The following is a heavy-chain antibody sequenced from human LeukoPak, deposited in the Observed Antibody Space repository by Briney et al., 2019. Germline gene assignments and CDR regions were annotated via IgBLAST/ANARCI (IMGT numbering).Heavy chain of an antibody. Sequence: SETLSLTCTVSGGSISSSSYYWGWIRQPPGKGLEWIGSIYYSGSTYYNPSLESRVTISVDTSKNQFSLKLSSVTAADTAVYYCARADQRLYTSGWTYYFDYWGQGTLVTVSS. V-gene: IGHV4-39*07. D-gene: IGHD6-19*01. CDR3: ARADQRLYTSGWTYYFDY. CDR1: GGSISSSSYY. J-gene: IGHJ4*02. CDR2: IYYSGST.